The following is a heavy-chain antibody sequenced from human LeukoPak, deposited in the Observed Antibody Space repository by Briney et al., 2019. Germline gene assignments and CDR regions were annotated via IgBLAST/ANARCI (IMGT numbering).Heavy chain of an antibody. V-gene: IGHV4-39*01. J-gene: IGHJ4*02. CDR2: IYYSGST. CDR3: ARLYYDSSGYYQICYFDY. CDR1: GGSISSSSYY. Sequence: SETLSLTCTVSGGSISSSSYYWGWIRQPPGKGLEWIGSIYYSGSTYYNPSLKSRVTISVDTSKNQFSLNMSSVTAADTAVYYCARLYYDSSGYYQICYFDYWGQGTLVTVSS. D-gene: IGHD3-22*01.